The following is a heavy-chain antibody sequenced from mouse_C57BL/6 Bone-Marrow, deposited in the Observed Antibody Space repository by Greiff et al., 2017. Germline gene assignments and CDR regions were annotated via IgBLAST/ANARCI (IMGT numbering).Heavy chain of an antibody. CDR3: ARTTIVTTGDYYAMDY. CDR1: GYTFTSYG. V-gene: IGHV1-81*01. D-gene: IGHD2-5*01. J-gene: IGHJ4*01. CDR2: IYPRSGNT. Sequence: LVESGAELARPGASVKLSCKASGYTFTSYGISWVKQSTGQGLEWIGEIYPRSGNTYYNEKFKGKATLTADKSSSTAYMELRSLTSEDSAVYFCARTTIVTTGDYYAMDYWGQGTSVTVSS.